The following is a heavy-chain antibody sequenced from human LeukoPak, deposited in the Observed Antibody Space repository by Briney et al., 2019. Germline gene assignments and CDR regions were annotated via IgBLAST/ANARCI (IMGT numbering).Heavy chain of an antibody. J-gene: IGHJ4*02. CDR1: GFTFDDYT. V-gene: IGHV3-43*02. CDR2: ITGDGIDT. D-gene: IGHD3-22*01. Sequence: GGALRVSCAASGFTFDDYTMHWVRQAPGKGLGWVSLITGDGIDTYYADSVKGRFTVSRDNSKNSLYLEMNSLRTEDTALYYCANAGNYDSSGFLRYWGQGTLVTVSS. CDR3: ANAGNYDSSGFLRY.